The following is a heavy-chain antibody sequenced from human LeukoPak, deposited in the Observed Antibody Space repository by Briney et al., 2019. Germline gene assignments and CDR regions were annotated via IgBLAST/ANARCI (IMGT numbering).Heavy chain of an antibody. CDR2: ISGSGGST. CDR3: AKEETIAEYYFDY. V-gene: IGHV3-23*01. D-gene: IGHD6-13*01. CDR1: GFTFSSYA. Sequence: GGSLRLSCAASGFTFSSYAMSWVRQAPGKGLEWVLAISGSGGSTYYAASVKGRFTISRDTSKNTLSLQLNSLRAEDTAVYYCAKEETIAEYYFDYWGQGTLVTVSS. J-gene: IGHJ4*02.